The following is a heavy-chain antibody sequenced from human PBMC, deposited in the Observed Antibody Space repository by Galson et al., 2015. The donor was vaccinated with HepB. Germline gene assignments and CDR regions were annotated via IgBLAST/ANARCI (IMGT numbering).Heavy chain of an antibody. Sequence: SVKVSCKASGGTFSSYAISWVRQAPGQGLEWMGGIIPIFGTANYAQKFQGRVTITADKSTSTAYMELSSLRSEDTAVYYCARDQCSSTSCYASRLSITGTKINYYYYGMDVWGQGTTVTVSS. CDR3: ARDQCSSTSCYASRLSITGTKINYYYYGMDV. J-gene: IGHJ6*02. CDR1: GGTFSSYA. D-gene: IGHD2-2*01. CDR2: IIPIFGTA. V-gene: IGHV1-69*06.